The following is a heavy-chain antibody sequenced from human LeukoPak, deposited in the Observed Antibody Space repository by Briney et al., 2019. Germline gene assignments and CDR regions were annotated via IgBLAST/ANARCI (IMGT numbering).Heavy chain of an antibody. CDR2: IYSDDRA. Sequence: GGSLRLSCLASGFTVSRNVMSWVRQAPGKGPEWVSLIYSDDRAFYADSVKGRFTISRNNSKNTLFLQMSSLKPEDTAIYYCARDLAGFQEPRYYYYMDVWGKGTTVTVSS. D-gene: IGHD1-14*01. CDR1: GFTVSRNV. V-gene: IGHV3-66*02. J-gene: IGHJ6*03. CDR3: ARDLAGFQEPRYYYYMDV.